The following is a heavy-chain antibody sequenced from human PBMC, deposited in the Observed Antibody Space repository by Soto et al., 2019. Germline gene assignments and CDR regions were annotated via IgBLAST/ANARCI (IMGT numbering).Heavy chain of an antibody. CDR2: ISNSGSNI. J-gene: IGHJ5*02. D-gene: IGHD2-15*01. CDR1: GFIFSDHY. V-gene: IGHV3-11*01. CDR3: AREGCRGDSCWFDP. Sequence: PGGSLRLSCAASGFIFSDHYMSWIRQAPGKGLERLSYISNSGSNIYYADSVKGRFTISRDNAKNSLYLQMNSLRAEDTAVYNWAREGCRGDSCWFDPWGPGTLFTVSS.